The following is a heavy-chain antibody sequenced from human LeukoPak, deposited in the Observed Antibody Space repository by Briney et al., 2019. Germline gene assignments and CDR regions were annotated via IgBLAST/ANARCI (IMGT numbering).Heavy chain of an antibody. V-gene: IGHV3-74*01. CDR2: SNTDGTST. Sequence: GGSLRLSCAASGFSFSSHWMHWVRQAPGKGLVWVSRSNTDGTSTRYADSVKGRVTISRDNAKNTLYLQMSSLRAEDTAVYYCAAYSTFWSGYYLDYWGQGTLVTVSS. J-gene: IGHJ4*02. D-gene: IGHD3-3*01. CDR1: GFSFSSHW. CDR3: AAYSTFWSGYYLDY.